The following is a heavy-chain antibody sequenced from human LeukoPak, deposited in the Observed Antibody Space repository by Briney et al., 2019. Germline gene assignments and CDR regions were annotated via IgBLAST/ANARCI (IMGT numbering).Heavy chain of an antibody. J-gene: IGHJ4*02. CDR2: ISYDGSNK. D-gene: IGHD2-15*01. Sequence: AGGSLRLSCAASGFTFSSYGMHWVRQAPGKGLEWVAVISYDGSNKYYADSVKGRFTISRDNSKNTLYLQMNSLRAEDTAVYYCANSLGYCSGGSCLGFDYWGQGTLVTVSS. CDR3: ANSLGYCSGGSCLGFDY. V-gene: IGHV3-30*18. CDR1: GFTFSSYG.